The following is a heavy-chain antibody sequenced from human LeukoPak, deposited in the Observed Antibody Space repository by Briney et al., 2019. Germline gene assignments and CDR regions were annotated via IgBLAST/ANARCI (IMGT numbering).Heavy chain of an antibody. CDR3: ARGQGIVGATRGRNWFDP. CDR2: IYYSGNT. CDR1: GDSISTSNSY. J-gene: IGHJ5*02. D-gene: IGHD1-26*01. V-gene: IGHV4-39*01. Sequence: SETLSLTCTVSGDSISTSNSYWGWIRHPPGKGLEWIGRIYYSGNTYYNASLKSRVTISVDTSKNQFSLKFTSVTAADTAVYYCARGQGIVGATRGRNWFDPWGQGTLVTVSS.